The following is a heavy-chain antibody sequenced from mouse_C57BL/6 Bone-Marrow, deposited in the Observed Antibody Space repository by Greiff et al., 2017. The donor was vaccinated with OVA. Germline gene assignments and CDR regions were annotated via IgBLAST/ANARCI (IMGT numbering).Heavy chain of an antibody. CDR3: ARDIIIPTGVPHFAY. Sequence: QVQLQQPGAELVKPGASVKLSCKASGYTFTSYWMHWVKQRPGQGLEWIGMIHPNSGSTNYNEKFKSKATLTEDKSSSTAYMQLNVLTAADSPVYFCARDIIIPTGVPHFAYWGQGTTLTVSS. CDR1: GYTFTSYW. CDR2: IHPNSGST. V-gene: IGHV1-64*01. J-gene: IGHJ2*01. D-gene: IGHD1-1*01.